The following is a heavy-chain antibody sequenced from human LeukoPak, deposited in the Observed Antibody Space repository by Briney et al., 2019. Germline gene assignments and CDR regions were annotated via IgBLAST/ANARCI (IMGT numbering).Heavy chain of an antibody. V-gene: IGHV3-30*19. CDR2: ISYDGSNK. Sequence: GGSLRLSCAASGFTFSSYGMHWVRQAPGKGLEWVAFISYDGSNKYYADSVKGRFTISRDNSKNTLYLQMNSLRAEDTAVYYCARDGPKATASIAEYYFDYWGQGTLVTVSS. D-gene: IGHD6-13*01. J-gene: IGHJ4*02. CDR1: GFTFSSYG. CDR3: ARDGPKATASIAEYYFDY.